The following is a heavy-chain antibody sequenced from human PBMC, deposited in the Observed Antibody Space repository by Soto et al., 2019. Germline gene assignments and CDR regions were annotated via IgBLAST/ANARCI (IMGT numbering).Heavy chain of an antibody. CDR1: GYSVSSNSAA. V-gene: IGHV6-1*01. Sequence: QTLSLSCAICGYSVSSNSAAWNLIRQSPSRGLEWLGRTYYRSKWYNDYAVSVKSRITINPDTSKNQFSLQLNSVTPEDTAVYYCARGAPERIPPVDYWGQGTLVTVSS. J-gene: IGHJ4*02. CDR3: ARGAPERIPPVDY. CDR2: TYYRSKWYN. D-gene: IGHD1-1*01.